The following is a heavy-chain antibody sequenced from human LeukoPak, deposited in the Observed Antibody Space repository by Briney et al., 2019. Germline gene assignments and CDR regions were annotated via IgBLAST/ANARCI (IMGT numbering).Heavy chain of an antibody. Sequence: SETLSLTCTVSGGSISSYYWSWIRQPPGKGLEWIGYIYYSGSTNYNPSLKSRVTISVDTSKNQFSLKLSPVTAADTAVYYCARVTGGYLVDYWGQGTLVTVSS. J-gene: IGHJ4*02. V-gene: IGHV4-59*01. D-gene: IGHD3-22*01. CDR2: IYYSGST. CDR3: ARVTGGYLVDY. CDR1: GGSISSYY.